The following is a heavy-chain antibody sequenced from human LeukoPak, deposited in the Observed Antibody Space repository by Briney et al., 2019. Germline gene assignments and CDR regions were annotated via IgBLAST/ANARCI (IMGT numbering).Heavy chain of an antibody. J-gene: IGHJ4*02. D-gene: IGHD6-13*01. Sequence: GGSLRLSCAASGFTVSSNYMNWVRQAPGKGLKWVSIIYSGGDTYYADSVKGRFTISRDNSKNTLYLQMNSLRAEDTAVYYCTRGPGSTWYSDYWGQGTLVTVSS. CDR2: IYSGGDT. CDR3: TRGPGSTWYSDY. V-gene: IGHV3-66*02. CDR1: GFTVSSNY.